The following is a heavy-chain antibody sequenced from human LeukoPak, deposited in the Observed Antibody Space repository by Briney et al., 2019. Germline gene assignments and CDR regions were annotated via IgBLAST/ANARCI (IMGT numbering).Heavy chain of an antibody. CDR1: GYTFTSYY. Sequence: ASVKVSCKASGYTFTSYYMHWVRQAPGQGLEWMGLINPTGGSTGYAQKLQGRVTMTTDTSTSTAYMELRSLRSDDTAVYYCARDLLTLIVGATEFADYWGQGTLVTVSS. J-gene: IGHJ4*02. CDR2: INPTGGST. V-gene: IGHV1-46*01. CDR3: ARDLLTLIVGATEFADY. D-gene: IGHD1-26*01.